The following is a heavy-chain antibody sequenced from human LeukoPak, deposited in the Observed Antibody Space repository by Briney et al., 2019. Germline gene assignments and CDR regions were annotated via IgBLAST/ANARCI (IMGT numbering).Heavy chain of an antibody. CDR2: NYTSGST. V-gene: IGHV4-61*02. CDR1: GGSISRGRYY. CDR3: ARASVAGTGGYYFDY. Sequence: SQTLSLTCTVSGGSISRGRYYWSWIRQPAGKGLEWIGRNYTSGSTSSNPSLKRRISISVDTSKNQLYLKLSSVTAADTAVYYCARASVAGTGGYYFDYWGQGTLVTVSS. J-gene: IGHJ4*02. D-gene: IGHD6-19*01.